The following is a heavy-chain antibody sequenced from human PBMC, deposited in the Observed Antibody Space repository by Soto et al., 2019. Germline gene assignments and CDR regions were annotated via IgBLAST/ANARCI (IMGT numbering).Heavy chain of an antibody. V-gene: IGHV4-39*01. CDR2: IYYTGTT. J-gene: IGHJ4*02. Sequence: PETLPLPCTVSGGPISTTGYYWGWIRQPPGKGLEWIGNIYYTGTTYYNPSLKSRVTISVDTSNNQFSLKLSAVTAADTAVYYCASLPYYYDTTGYYDSWGQGGLVT. D-gene: IGHD3-22*01. CDR3: ASLPYYYDTTGYYDS. CDR1: GGPISTTGYY.